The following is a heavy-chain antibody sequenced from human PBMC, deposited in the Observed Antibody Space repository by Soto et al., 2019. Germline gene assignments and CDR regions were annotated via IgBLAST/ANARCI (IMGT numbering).Heavy chain of an antibody. D-gene: IGHD2-2*01. Sequence: QTGGSLRLSCAASGFTFDDYAMHWVRQAPGKGLEWVSGISWNSDSIGYADSVKGRFTISRDNAKNSLYLQMNSLRAEDTALYYCAKDISGNIVLVPAARDYYYYGMDVWGQGTTVTVSS. V-gene: IGHV3-9*01. CDR2: ISWNSDSI. J-gene: IGHJ6*02. CDR1: GFTFDDYA. CDR3: AKDISGNIVLVPAARDYYYYGMDV.